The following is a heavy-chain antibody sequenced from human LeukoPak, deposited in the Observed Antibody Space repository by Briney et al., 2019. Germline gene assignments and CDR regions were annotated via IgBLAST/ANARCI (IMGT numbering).Heavy chain of an antibody. Sequence: PGGSLRLSCAASGLPFSSYAMSWVRQAPGKGLEWVSAISGSGGSTYYADSVKGRFTISRDNSKNTLYLQMNSLRAEDTAVYYCAKVEGVNIVVVPAATTSFDYWGQGTLVTVSS. D-gene: IGHD2-2*01. CDR2: ISGSGGST. V-gene: IGHV3-23*01. J-gene: IGHJ4*02. CDR1: GLPFSSYA. CDR3: AKVEGVNIVVVPAATTSFDY.